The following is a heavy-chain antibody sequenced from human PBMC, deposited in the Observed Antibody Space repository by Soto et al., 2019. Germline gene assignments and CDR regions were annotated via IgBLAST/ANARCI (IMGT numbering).Heavy chain of an antibody. CDR3: ARVPFSSTSGSDS. CDR2: ISSGGST. D-gene: IGHD2-2*01. CDR1: GFTVSSNY. Sequence: GGSLILSCAASGFTVSSNYMSWVRQAPGKGLEWVSVISSGGSTYYADSVKGRFTFSRDNSKNTLYLQMNSLRAEDTAVYYCARVPFSSTSGSDSWGQGTLVTVSS. V-gene: IGHV3-66*01. J-gene: IGHJ4*02.